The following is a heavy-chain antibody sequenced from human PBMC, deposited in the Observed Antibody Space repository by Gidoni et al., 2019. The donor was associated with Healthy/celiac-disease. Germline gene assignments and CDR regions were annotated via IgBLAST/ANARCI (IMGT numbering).Heavy chain of an antibody. CDR1: GFSFTSSA. CDR3: AATSVYLAFDI. V-gene: IGHV1-58*02. Sequence: QMQLLQSGPEVKKPRTSAKVSSKASGFSFTSSAMQWVRQARGQRLEWIGWIVVGSGNTNYAQKFQERVTITRDMSTSTDYMELSSLRSEDTAVYYCAATSVYLAFDIWGQGTMVTVSS. CDR2: IVVGSGNT. J-gene: IGHJ3*02. D-gene: IGHD2-8*01.